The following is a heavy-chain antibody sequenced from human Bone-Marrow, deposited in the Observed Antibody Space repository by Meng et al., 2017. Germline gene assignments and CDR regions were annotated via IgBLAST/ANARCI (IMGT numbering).Heavy chain of an antibody. V-gene: IGHV3-33*01. CDR1: GFTFSSYG. CDR3: ARGLGQLAP. Sequence: GESLKISCAASGFTFSSYGMHWVRQAPGKGLEWVAVIWYDGSNKYYADSVKGRFTISRDNSKNTLYLQMNSLRAEDTAVYYCARGLGQLAPWGQGTLVTVSS. J-gene: IGHJ5*02. D-gene: IGHD6-6*01. CDR2: IWYDGSNK.